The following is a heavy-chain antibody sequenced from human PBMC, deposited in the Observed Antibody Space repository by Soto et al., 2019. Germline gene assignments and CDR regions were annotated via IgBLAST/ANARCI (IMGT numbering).Heavy chain of an antibody. CDR2: MYHSGNT. CDR1: GDSISSNNYH. J-gene: IGHJ4*02. Sequence: QLQLQESGPGLVKPSETLSLTCTVSGDSISSNNYHWGWIRQPPGKGLEWIGSMYHSGNTYHNPSLKSRGTISVDTSKNQFSLNLRSVTAADTAVYYCARHRGPTGPNYWGQGTLVTVSS. D-gene: IGHD3-10*01. CDR3: ARHRGPTGPNY. V-gene: IGHV4-39*01.